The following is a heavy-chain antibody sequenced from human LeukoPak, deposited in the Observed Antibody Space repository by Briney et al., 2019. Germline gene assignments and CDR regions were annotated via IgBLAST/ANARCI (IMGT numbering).Heavy chain of an antibody. V-gene: IGHV3-30*03. J-gene: IGHJ6*03. D-gene: IGHD3-3*01. Sequence: GGSLRLSCAASGFTFSSAWRTWVRQAPGKGLEWVAVISYDGSNKYYADSVKGRFTISRDNSKNTLYLQMNSLRAEDTAVYYCATSRGTPYYDFWSGRYYYYMDVWGKGTTVTVSS. CDR3: ATSRGTPYYDFWSGRYYYYMDV. CDR1: GFTFSSAW. CDR2: ISYDGSNK.